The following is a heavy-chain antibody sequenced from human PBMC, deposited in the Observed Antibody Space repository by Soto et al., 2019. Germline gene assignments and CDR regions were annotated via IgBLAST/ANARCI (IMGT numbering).Heavy chain of an antibody. V-gene: IGHV3-33*01. CDR3: ARVGNGSGTIEDGYYYGMDV. CDR2: IWYDGSNK. J-gene: IGHJ6*02. CDR1: GFTFSSYG. Sequence: GGSLRLSCAASGFTFSSYGMHWVRQAPGKGLEWVAVIWYDGSNKYYADSVKGRFTISRDNSKNTLYLQMNSLRAEDTAVYYCARVGNGSGTIEDGYYYGMDVWGQGTTVTVSS. D-gene: IGHD3-10*01.